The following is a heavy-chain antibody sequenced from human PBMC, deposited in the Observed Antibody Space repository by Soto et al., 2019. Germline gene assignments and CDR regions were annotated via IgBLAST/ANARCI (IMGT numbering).Heavy chain of an antibody. Sequence: SETLSLTCAVSGGSISSGGYSWSWIRQPPGKGLEWIGYIFHSGSPYYNPSLKSRVTISVDRSKNQFSLKLSSVTAADTAVYYCARDKITGLFDYWGQGTLVTVPQ. V-gene: IGHV4-30-2*01. J-gene: IGHJ4*02. D-gene: IGHD2-8*02. CDR1: GGSISSGGYS. CDR3: ARDKITGLFDY. CDR2: IFHSGSP.